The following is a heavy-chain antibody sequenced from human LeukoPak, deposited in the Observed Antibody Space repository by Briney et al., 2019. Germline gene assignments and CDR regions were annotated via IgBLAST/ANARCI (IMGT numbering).Heavy chain of an antibody. Sequence: SETLCLTCDVSGVSIQSYWWSWVRKPAGKGLEWIGRIYTTGRTNYSPSFQSRVTMSIDVSSNQFSLTLRSVTAADTAVYYCARSGYTISAYHSDFWGQGAPVTVSS. CDR2: IYTTGRT. D-gene: IGHD5-18*01. CDR1: GVSIQSYW. CDR3: ARSGYTISAYHSDF. V-gene: IGHV4-59*10. J-gene: IGHJ4*02.